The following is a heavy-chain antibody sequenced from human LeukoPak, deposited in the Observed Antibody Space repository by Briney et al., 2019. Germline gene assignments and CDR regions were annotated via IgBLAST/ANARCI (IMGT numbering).Heavy chain of an antibody. CDR2: INHSGST. V-gene: IGHV4-34*01. J-gene: IGHJ6*03. Sequence: PSETLSLTCAVYGGSFSGYYWSWIRQPPGKGLEWIGEINHSGSTNYNPSLKSRVTISVDTSKNQFSLKLSSVTAADTAVYYCARGRLATAMVNYYYYYYMDVWGKGTTVTVSS. CDR1: GGSFSGYY. CDR3: ARGRLATAMVNYYYYYYMDV. D-gene: IGHD5-18*01.